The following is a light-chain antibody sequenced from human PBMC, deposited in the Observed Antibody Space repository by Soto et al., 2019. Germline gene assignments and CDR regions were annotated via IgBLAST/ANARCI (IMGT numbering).Light chain of an antibody. CDR1: SSDVDGYDY. V-gene: IGLV2-8*01. Sequence: QSVLPQPPSASGSPGQSVTISCTGTSSDVDGYDYVSWYQQHPGKAPKLMIYEVSKRPSGVPDRFSGSKSGNTASLTVSGLQADDEADYYCSSYAGSNIHYVFGTGTKLTVL. J-gene: IGLJ1*01. CDR2: EVS. CDR3: SSYAGSNIHYV.